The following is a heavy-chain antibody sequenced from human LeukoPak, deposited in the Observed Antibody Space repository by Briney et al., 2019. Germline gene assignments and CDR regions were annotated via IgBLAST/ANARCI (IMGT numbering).Heavy chain of an antibody. D-gene: IGHD3-3*01. CDR1: GGSISNSYYY. V-gene: IGHV4-39*07. CDR3: ARVTNDFWSGYYPTAYYFDY. Sequence: PSETLSLTCTVSGGSISNSYYYWGWTRQPPGEALEWIGSIYYSGTTYYKPSLKSRVTISVDTSKNQFSLRLSSVTAADTAVYYCARVTNDFWSGYYPTAYYFDYWGQGTLVTVSS. J-gene: IGHJ4*02. CDR2: IYYSGTT.